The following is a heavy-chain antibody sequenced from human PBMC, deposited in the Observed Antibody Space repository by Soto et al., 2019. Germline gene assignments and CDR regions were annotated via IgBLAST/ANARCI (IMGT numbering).Heavy chain of an antibody. D-gene: IGHD4-17*01. CDR1: GGSISSGDYY. CDR2: IYYSGST. J-gene: IGHJ4*02. V-gene: IGHV4-30-4*01. Sequence: PSETLSLTCTVSGGSISSGDYYWSWIRQPPGKGLEWIGYIYYSGSTYYNPSLKSRVTISVDTSKNQFSLKLSSVTAADTAVYYCARDGGYGDPTLDYWGQGTLVTVSS. CDR3: ARDGGYGDPTLDY.